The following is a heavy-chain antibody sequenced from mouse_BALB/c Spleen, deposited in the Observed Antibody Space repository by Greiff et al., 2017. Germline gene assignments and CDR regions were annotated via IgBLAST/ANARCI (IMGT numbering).Heavy chain of an antibody. J-gene: IGHJ2*01. CDR3: ARHYYGSSYDY. D-gene: IGHD1-1*01. Sequence: EVNVVESGGGLVQPGGSRKLSCAASGFTFSSFGMHWVRQAPEKGLEWVAYISSGSSTIYYADTVKGRFTISRDNPKNTLFLQMTSLRSEDTAMYYCARHYYGSSYDYWGQGTTLTVSS. CDR2: ISSGSSTI. CDR1: GFTFSSFG. V-gene: IGHV5-17*02.